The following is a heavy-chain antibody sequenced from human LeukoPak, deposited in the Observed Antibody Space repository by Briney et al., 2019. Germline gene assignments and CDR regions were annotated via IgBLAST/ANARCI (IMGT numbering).Heavy chain of an antibody. Sequence: GGSRRLSCAPSGFTFSSYEINWARRAPGKGLEWVSYISSSGSTIYYADSVKGRFTISRDNAKNSLYLQMNSLRAEDTAVYYCARGDILTGFDYWGQGTLVTVSS. D-gene: IGHD3-9*01. CDR3: ARGDILTGFDY. CDR2: ISSSGSTI. V-gene: IGHV3-48*03. CDR1: GFTFSSYE. J-gene: IGHJ4*02.